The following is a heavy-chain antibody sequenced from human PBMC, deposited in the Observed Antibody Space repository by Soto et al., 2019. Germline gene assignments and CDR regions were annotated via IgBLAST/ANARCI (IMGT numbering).Heavy chain of an antibody. Sequence: QVHLVQSGAEVREPGASVRISCEASGYTFTDYAIHWVRQAHGQRPEWMGWINAANGNIKASRPFRGRVTLTIDKSASTAYLDLTSLRSEDTAVYFCARRCITGPNTYFYGLDVWGQGTAFTVSS. J-gene: IGHJ6*02. CDR2: INAANGNI. CDR3: ARRCITGPNTYFYGLDV. V-gene: IGHV1-3*01. D-gene: IGHD1-20*01. CDR1: GYTFTDYA.